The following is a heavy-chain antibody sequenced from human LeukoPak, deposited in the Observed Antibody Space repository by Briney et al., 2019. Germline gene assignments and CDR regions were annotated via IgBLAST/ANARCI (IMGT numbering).Heavy chain of an antibody. CDR2: ISSSGSTI. CDR1: GFTFSDYY. D-gene: IGHD4-17*01. Sequence: PGGSLRLSCAASGFTFSDYYMSWIRQAPGKGLEWVSYISSSGSTIYYADSVKGRFTIFRDNAKNSLYLQMNSLRAEDTAVYYCARADPTTVPHPGDYWGQGTLVTVSS. CDR3: ARADPTTVPHPGDY. V-gene: IGHV3-11*01. J-gene: IGHJ4*02.